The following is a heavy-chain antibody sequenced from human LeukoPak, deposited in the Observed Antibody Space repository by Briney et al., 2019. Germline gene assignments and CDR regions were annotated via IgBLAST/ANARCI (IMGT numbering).Heavy chain of an antibody. V-gene: IGHV4-4*07. CDR1: GGSISSYY. CDR3: ARDRPRYYYDSSGYYLDY. Sequence: SETLSLTCTVSGGSISSYYWSWIRQPAGKGLEWIGRVYTSGSTNYNPSLKSRVTMSVDMSKNEFSLKLISVTAADTAVYYCARDRPRYYYDSSGYYLDYWGQGTLVTVSS. J-gene: IGHJ4*02. CDR2: VYTSGST. D-gene: IGHD3-22*01.